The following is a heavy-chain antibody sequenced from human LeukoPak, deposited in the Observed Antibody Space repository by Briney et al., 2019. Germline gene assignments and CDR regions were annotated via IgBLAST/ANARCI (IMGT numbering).Heavy chain of an antibody. V-gene: IGHV4-59*01. CDR2: IYYSGST. D-gene: IGHD2-2*01. CDR3: ARGLVVPAAMPELDYYYYGMDV. J-gene: IGHJ6*02. Sequence: SETLSLTCTVSGGSISRDYWSWIRQPPGEGREWIGYIYYSGSTNYNPSLKSRVTISVDTSKNQFSLKLSSVTAADTAVYYCARGLVVPAAMPELDYYYYGMDVWGQGTTVTVSS. CDR1: GGSISRDY.